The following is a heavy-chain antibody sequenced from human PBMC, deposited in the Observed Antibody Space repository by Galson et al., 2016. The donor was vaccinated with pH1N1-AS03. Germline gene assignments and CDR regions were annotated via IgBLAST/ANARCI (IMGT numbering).Heavy chain of an antibody. J-gene: IGHJ4*02. Sequence: SLRLSCAASGFTFSTYTMNWVRQAPGKGLEWVAYISSSSRFIYYADAVQGRFTISKDRPKNSVYLHMNGLRADDTAVYYCARDGGYSSGWIDSWGQGTLVSVSS. D-gene: IGHD3-22*01. CDR1: GFTFSTYT. V-gene: IGHV3-21*01. CDR3: ARDGGYSSGWIDS. CDR2: ISSSSRFI.